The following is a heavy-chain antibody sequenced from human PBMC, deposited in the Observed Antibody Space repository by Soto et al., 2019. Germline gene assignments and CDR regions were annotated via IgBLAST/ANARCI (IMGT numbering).Heavy chain of an antibody. Sequence: GASVKVSCKASGYTFTGYYMHWVRQAPGQGLEWMGWINPNSGGTNYAQKFQGWVTMTRDTSISTAYMELSRLRSDDTAVYYCARDITTEYYYGMEVWGKGTTVTVSS. CDR3: ARDITTEYYYGMEV. CDR1: GYTFTGYY. CDR2: INPNSGGT. D-gene: IGHD4-17*01. V-gene: IGHV1-2*04. J-gene: IGHJ6*04.